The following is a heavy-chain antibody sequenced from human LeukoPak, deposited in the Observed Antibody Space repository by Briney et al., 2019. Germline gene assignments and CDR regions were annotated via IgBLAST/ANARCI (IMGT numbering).Heavy chain of an antibody. Sequence: SEALSLTCAVYGGSFSGYYWSWIRQPPGKGLEWISEINHRGTTHYNPSLKSRVNISADTSKNQFSLHLDSVTAADTAVYYCARSWAGMYYPFYYFDYWGQGTLVSVSS. CDR2: INHRGTT. CDR1: GGSFSGYY. CDR3: ARSWAGMYYPFYYFDY. D-gene: IGHD1-26*01. J-gene: IGHJ4*02. V-gene: IGHV4-34*01.